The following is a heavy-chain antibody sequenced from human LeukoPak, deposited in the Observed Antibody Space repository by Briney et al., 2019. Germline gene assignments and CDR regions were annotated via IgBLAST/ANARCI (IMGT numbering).Heavy chain of an antibody. Sequence: SETLSLTCTVSGGSIDNYYWTWIRQPPGKGLEWIGYVYYSGSTYYNPSLKSRVTISVDTSKKQISLKVTSVTAADTAVYYCAGAGYSYGTGYYFDYWGQGTLVTVSS. CDR3: AGAGYSYGTGYYFDY. D-gene: IGHD5-18*01. CDR1: GGSIDNYY. V-gene: IGHV4-59*01. CDR2: VYYSGST. J-gene: IGHJ4*02.